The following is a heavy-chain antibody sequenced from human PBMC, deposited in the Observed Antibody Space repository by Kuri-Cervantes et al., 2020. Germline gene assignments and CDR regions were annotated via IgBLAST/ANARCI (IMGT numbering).Heavy chain of an antibody. CDR2: IYPGDSDT. J-gene: IGHJ5*02. CDR1: GYSFTSYW. V-gene: IGHV5-51*01. D-gene: IGHD2-15*01. CDR3: ARLASGWQGWFDP. Sequence: KVSCKGSGYSFTSYWIGWVRQMPGKGLEWMGIIYPGDSDTRYSPSSQGQVTISADKSISTAYLQWSSLKASDTAMYYCARLASGWQGWFDPWGQGTLVTVSS.